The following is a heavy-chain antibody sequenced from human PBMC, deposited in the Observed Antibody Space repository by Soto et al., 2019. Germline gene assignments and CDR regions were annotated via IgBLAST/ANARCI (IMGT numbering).Heavy chain of an antibody. CDR3: AAAHCSRSIFLNGFDP. CDR2: TSSSGRTI. CDR1: GFSFSNYS. J-gene: IGHJ5*02. Sequence: EVQLVESGGGLVQPGGSLRLSCAASGFSFSNYSMNWVRQAPGKGLEWVSYTSSSGRTIYYADSVKGRFTISRDNAKNSLYLQMRSLRAEDTAVYYCAAAHCSRSIFLNGFDPWGQGTLVNVSS. V-gene: IGHV3-48*01. D-gene: IGHD2-2*01.